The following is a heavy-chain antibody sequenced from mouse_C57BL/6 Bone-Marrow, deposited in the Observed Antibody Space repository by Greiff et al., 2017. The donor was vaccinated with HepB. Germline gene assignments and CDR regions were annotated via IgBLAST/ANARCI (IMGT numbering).Heavy chain of an antibody. J-gene: IGHJ2*01. Sequence: VQLKESGGGLVQPGGSLSLSCAASGFTFTDYYMSWVRQPPGKALEWLGFIRNKANGYTTEYSASVKGRFTISRDNSQSILYLQMNALRAEDSATYYCARMPSHYYGSSYFDYWGQGTTLTVSS. CDR1: GFTFTDYY. D-gene: IGHD1-1*01. CDR2: IRNKANGYTT. CDR3: ARMPSHYYGSSYFDY. V-gene: IGHV7-3*01.